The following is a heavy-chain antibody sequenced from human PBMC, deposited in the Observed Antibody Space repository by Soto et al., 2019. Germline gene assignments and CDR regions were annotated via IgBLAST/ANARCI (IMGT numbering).Heavy chain of an antibody. D-gene: IGHD6-13*01. CDR2: IWYDGSNK. V-gene: IGHV3-33*01. CDR1: GFTFSSYG. CDR3: ARDQEPVSSSWPCFDY. J-gene: IGHJ4*02. Sequence: GSLRLSCAASGFTFSSYGMHWVRQAPGKGLEWVAVIWYDGSNKYYADSVKGRFTISRDNSKNTLYLQMNSLRAEDTAVYYCARDQEPVSSSWPCFDYWGQGTLVTVSS.